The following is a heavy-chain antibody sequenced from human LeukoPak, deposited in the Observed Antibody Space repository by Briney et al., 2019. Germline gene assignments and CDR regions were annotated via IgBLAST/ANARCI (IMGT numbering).Heavy chain of an antibody. Sequence: GGSLRLSCAASGFSVSSIYMSWVRQAPGKGLKWDAVIYSGGTTYYADSVRGRFTISRDNSKNTLYLQMNSLRVEDTALYYCARDMGFGDLMGYWGQGTLVTVSS. J-gene: IGHJ4*02. CDR3: ARDMGFGDLMGY. CDR1: GFSVSSIY. V-gene: IGHV3-53*01. CDR2: IYSGGTT. D-gene: IGHD3-10*01.